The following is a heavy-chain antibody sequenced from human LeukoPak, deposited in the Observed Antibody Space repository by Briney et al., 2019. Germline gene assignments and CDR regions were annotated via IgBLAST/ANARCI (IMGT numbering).Heavy chain of an antibody. D-gene: IGHD6-19*01. CDR2: INPNSGGT. CDR1: GYTFTGYY. CDR3: ARELIAVAVTPPDY. V-gene: IGHV1-2*02. J-gene: IGHJ4*02. Sequence: GASVKVSCKASGYTFTGYYMHWVRQAPGQGVEWMGWINPNSGGTNYAQKFQGRVTMTRDTSISTAYMELSRLRSDDTAVYYCARELIAVAVTPPDYWGQGTLVTVSS.